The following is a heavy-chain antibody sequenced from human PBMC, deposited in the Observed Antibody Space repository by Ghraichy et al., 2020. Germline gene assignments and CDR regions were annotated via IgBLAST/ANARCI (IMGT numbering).Heavy chain of an antibody. J-gene: IGHJ4*02. Sequence: SETLSLTCTVSGGSISSYYWSWIRQPAGKGLEWIGRIYTSGSTNYNPSLKSRVTMSVDTSKNQFSLKLSSVTAADTAVYYCARDRPDPFYIAASDYWGQGTLVTVSS. CDR2: IYTSGST. D-gene: IGHD6-25*01. CDR1: GGSISSYY. CDR3: ARDRPDPFYIAASDY. V-gene: IGHV4-4*07.